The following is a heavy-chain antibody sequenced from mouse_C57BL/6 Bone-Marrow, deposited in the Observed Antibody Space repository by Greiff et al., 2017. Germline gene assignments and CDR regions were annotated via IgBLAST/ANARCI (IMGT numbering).Heavy chain of an antibody. CDR2: IDPENGDT. CDR1: GFNIKDDY. Sequence: VQLQQSGAELVRPGASVKLSCTASGFNIKDDYMHWVKQRPEQGLEWIEWIDPENGDTEYASKFQGKATITADTSSNTAYLQLSSLTSEDTAVYYCTPYYYGSSYGYWGQGTTLTVSS. V-gene: IGHV14-4*01. CDR3: TPYYYGSSYGY. D-gene: IGHD1-1*01. J-gene: IGHJ2*01.